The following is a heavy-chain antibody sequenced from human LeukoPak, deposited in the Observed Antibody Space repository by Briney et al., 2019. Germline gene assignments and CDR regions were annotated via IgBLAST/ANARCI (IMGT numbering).Heavy chain of an antibody. V-gene: IGHV4-38-2*01. CDR2: IDHTGST. J-gene: IGHJ4*02. CDR1: GYSISSGYY. CDR3: ARGPYDYVWGSYRLFDY. Sequence: PSETLSLTCGVSGYSISSGYYWGWIRQPPGKGLEWIGSIDHTGSTYYNPSLKSRVIISLDTSKKQFSLKLSSVIAADTAVYFCARGPYDYVWGSYRLFDYWGQGTLVTVSS. D-gene: IGHD3-16*02.